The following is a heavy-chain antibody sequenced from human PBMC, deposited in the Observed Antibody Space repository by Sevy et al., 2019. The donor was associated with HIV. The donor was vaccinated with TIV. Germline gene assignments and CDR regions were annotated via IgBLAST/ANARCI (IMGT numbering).Heavy chain of an antibody. CDR1: GFTFNAYS. V-gene: IGHV3-30*03. J-gene: IGHJ4*02. CDR3: ARDQGSDWYSPGRY. D-gene: IGHD2-21*01. CDR2: TSFDGNVK. Sequence: GGCLRLSCEASGFTFNAYSMHWVRLAPGKGLEWVAVTSFDGNVKYYADSVKGRFTISRDKSKNTLQLQMNSLRPEDTAVYYCARDQGSDWYSPGRYWGQGTLVTVSS.